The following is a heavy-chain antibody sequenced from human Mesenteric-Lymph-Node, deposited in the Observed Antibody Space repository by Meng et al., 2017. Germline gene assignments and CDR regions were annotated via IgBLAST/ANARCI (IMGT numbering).Heavy chain of an antibody. CDR2: IYYSGST. J-gene: IGHJ4*01. CDR3: ARVDSSGYFLDY. CDR1: GGSISSGGHS. V-gene: IGHV4-31*03. D-gene: IGHD3-22*01. Sequence: QVQLQDSGPGLVKPSLTLSLTCPVSGGSISSGGHSWSWIRQHPGKGLEWIAYIYYSGSTYYNPSLKSRVILSVDTSKNQFSLKLSSVTAADTAVYYCARVDSSGYFLDYWGQGTLVTVSS.